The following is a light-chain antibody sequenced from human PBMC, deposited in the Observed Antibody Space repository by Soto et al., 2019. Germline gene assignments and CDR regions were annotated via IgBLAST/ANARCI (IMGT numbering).Light chain of an antibody. J-gene: IGKJ3*01. CDR2: DAS. Sequence: EIVLTQSPDTLSLSPGERATLSCRASQSVSNYLAWYQQKPGQAPSLLIYDASNRATGIPARFSGSWSGPDLTLPLRRLEAGEFSDYYCQKRSKVPFTFGPWTKVDIK. CDR1: QSVSNY. CDR3: QKRSKVPFT. V-gene: IGKV3-11*01.